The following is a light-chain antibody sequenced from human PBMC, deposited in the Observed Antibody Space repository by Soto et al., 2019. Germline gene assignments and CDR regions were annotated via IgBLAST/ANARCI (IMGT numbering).Light chain of an antibody. CDR2: TND. J-gene: IGLJ1*01. CDR3: AAWDDSLKGHV. CDR1: SSNIGRNT. Sequence: QSVLTQPPSASGTPGQRVTISCSGSSSNIGRNTVHWCQQLPGTAPNVLIYTNDKRPSGVPDRFSGSKSGTSASLAISGLQSEDEAEYYCAAWDDSLKGHVFGTGNKVTVL. V-gene: IGLV1-44*01.